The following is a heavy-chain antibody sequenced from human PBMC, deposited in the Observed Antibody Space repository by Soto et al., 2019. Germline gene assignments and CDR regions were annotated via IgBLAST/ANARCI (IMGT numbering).Heavy chain of an antibody. CDR3: AKDPYSSGPFDY. Sequence: HPGGSLRLSCAASGFTFSSYSIYWVRQAPGKGLEWVSTISGSGGSTYYADSVKGRFTISRDKSKNTLYLQMNSLRAEDTAVYYCAKDPYSSGPFDYWGQGILVTVSS. CDR2: ISGSGGST. J-gene: IGHJ4*02. V-gene: IGHV3-23*01. CDR1: GFTFSSYS. D-gene: IGHD6-19*01.